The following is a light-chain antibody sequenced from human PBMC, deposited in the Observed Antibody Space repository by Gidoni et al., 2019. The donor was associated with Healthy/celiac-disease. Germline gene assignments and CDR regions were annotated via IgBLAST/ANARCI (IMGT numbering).Light chain of an antibody. J-gene: IGLJ2*01. CDR3: QSYDSSLSVQV. CDR2: GNS. Sequence: QSVLTQPPSVSGAPGQRVTISCTGSSSNIGAGYEVHWYQQLPGTAPKLLIYGNSNRPSGVPDRFSGSKSGTSASLAITGLQAEDEADYYCQSYDSSLSVQVFGGGTKLTVL. CDR1: SSNIGAGYE. V-gene: IGLV1-40*01.